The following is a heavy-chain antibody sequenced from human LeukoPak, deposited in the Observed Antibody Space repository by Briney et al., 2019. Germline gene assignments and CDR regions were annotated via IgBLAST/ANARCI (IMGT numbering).Heavy chain of an antibody. CDR1: GYVFANYW. Sequence: GESLKISCKGSGYVFANYWIAWVRQMPGKGLEWMGIIYPGDSDTRYSPSFQGQVTISADQSVSTAYLQWSSLRASDTAMYYCARQIPYSSGWVRDAFDIWGQGTMVTVSS. V-gene: IGHV5-51*01. CDR3: ARQIPYSSGWVRDAFDI. CDR2: IYPGDSDT. D-gene: IGHD6-19*01. J-gene: IGHJ3*02.